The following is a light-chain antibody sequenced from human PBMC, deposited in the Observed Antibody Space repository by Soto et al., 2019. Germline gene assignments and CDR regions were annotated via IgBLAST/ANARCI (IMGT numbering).Light chain of an antibody. J-gene: IGLJ2*01. CDR3: SSYAGNYNLV. Sequence: QSALTHPPSASGSPGQSATISCTGTSSDVGSYKFVSWYQQHPGKAPKLMMYEVSKRPSGVPDRFSGSKSGNTASLTVSGLQAEDEADYFCSSYAGNYNLVFGGGTKVTVL. V-gene: IGLV2-8*01. CDR2: EVS. CDR1: SSDVGSYKF.